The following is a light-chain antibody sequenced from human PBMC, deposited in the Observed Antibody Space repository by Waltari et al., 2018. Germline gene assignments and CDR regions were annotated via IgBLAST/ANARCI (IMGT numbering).Light chain of an antibody. V-gene: IGKV1-39*01. Sequence: DIQVTQSPSSLSASIGDRVTITCRASQKISNYLNWYQQKPGTAPRLLIYAASTLLGGVPSRFSGSGSGTDFTLTISSLQPEDSATYYCQQYYSHPPTFGQGTKVENK. CDR2: AAS. J-gene: IGKJ1*01. CDR3: QQYYSHPPT. CDR1: QKISNY.